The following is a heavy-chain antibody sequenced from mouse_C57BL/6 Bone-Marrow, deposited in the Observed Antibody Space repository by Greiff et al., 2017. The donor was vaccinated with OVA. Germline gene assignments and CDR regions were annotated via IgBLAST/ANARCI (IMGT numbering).Heavy chain of an antibody. CDR3: ARDRGGWDWYFDV. V-gene: IGHV5-4*01. J-gene: IGHJ1*03. D-gene: IGHD3-3*01. Sequence: EVMLVESGGGLVKPGGSLKLSCAASGFTFSSYAMSWVRQTPEKRLEWVATISDGGSYTYYPDNVKGRFTITRDNAKNNLYLQMSHLKSEDTAMYYCARDRGGWDWYFDVWGTGTTVTVSS. CDR2: ISDGGSYT. CDR1: GFTFSSYA.